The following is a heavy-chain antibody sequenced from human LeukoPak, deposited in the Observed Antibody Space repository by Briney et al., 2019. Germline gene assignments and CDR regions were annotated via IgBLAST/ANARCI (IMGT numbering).Heavy chain of an antibody. CDR1: GFTFSDYS. Sequence: GGSLRLSCAASGFTFSDYSMNWVRQAPGRGLEWVSSITSSSSYIYYGDSVKGQFTISRDNAKNSLYLQMNSLRAEDTAVYYCARAKWVGTTDNWFDPWGQGTLVTVSS. CDR3: ARAKWVGTTDNWFDP. J-gene: IGHJ5*02. V-gene: IGHV3-21*01. CDR2: ITSSSSYI. D-gene: IGHD1-1*01.